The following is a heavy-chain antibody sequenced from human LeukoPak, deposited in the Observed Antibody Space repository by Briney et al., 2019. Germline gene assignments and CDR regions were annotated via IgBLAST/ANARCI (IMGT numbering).Heavy chain of an antibody. CDR3: VKGRSGGSYGM. D-gene: IGHD1-26*01. CDR1: GFTFSNSG. J-gene: IGHJ4*02. Sequence: GGSLRLSCSASGFTFSNSGMHWVRQAPGKGLECVSAISSNGGSTYYADSVKGRFTISRDNSKNTLYLQMNSLRAEDTAVYYCVKGRSGGSYGMWGQGTLLTVSS. V-gene: IGHV3-64D*09. CDR2: ISSNGGST.